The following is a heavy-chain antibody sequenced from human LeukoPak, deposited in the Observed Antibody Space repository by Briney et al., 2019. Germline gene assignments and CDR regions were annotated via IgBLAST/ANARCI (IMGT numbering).Heavy chain of an antibody. V-gene: IGHV3-21*01. CDR2: ISGSLTYI. Sequence: PGGSLRLSCAASGFNFHTYTMNWVRQAPGKGLEWVSSISGSLTYIYHADSVKGRFTISRDNAKNSLYLQMNSLRVVDTAVYYCTRETFPYGLGKEAGYWGQGTLVTVSS. CDR1: GFNFHTYT. J-gene: IGHJ4*02. CDR3: TRETFPYGLGKEAGY. D-gene: IGHD3-10*01.